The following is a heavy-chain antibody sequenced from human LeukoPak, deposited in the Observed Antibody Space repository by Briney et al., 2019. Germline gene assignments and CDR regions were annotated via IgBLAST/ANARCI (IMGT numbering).Heavy chain of an antibody. CDR2: INTDSGGT. Sequence: ASVKVSCKASGYTFTSYYMHWVRQAPGQGLEWMGWINTDSGGTNYAQKFQGRVTMTRDTSISTAYMELSRLTSDDTAVYCCARDLGSGGSLDYWGQGTLVTVSS. D-gene: IGHD1-26*01. CDR1: GYTFTSYY. CDR3: ARDLGSGGSLDY. J-gene: IGHJ4*02. V-gene: IGHV1-2*02.